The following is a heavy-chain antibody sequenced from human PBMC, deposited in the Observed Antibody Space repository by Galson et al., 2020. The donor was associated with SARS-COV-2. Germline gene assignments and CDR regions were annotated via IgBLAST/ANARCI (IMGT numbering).Heavy chain of an antibody. CDR1: GFTFSAYF. J-gene: IGHJ4*02. D-gene: IGHD1-1*01. CDR2: ITTSSTV. Sequence: GGSLRLSCAASGFTFSAYFMNWVRQAPGKGLEWVSHITTSSTVYYADSVKGRFTISRDNDKSSLYLQMSSLRDEDTAVYYCARERTGHGRTFDYWGQGTLVTVSS. V-gene: IGHV3-48*02. CDR3: ARERTGHGRTFDY.